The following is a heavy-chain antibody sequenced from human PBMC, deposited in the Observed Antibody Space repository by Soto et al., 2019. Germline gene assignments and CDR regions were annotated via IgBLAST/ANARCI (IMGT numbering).Heavy chain of an antibody. V-gene: IGHV5-51*01. J-gene: IGHJ6*02. CDR3: ARHGGYAPNNHYYYYYGMDV. Sequence: GESLKISCKGSGYSFTSYWIGWVRQMPGKGLEWMGIIYPGDSDTRYSPSFQGQVTISADKSISTAYLQWSSLKASDTAMYYCARHGGYAPNNHYYYYYGMDVWGQGTTVTISS. CDR2: IYPGDSDT. CDR1: GYSFTSYW. D-gene: IGHD2-2*01.